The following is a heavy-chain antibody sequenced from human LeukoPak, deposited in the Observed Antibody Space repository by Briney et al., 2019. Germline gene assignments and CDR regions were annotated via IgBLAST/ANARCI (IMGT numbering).Heavy chain of an antibody. Sequence: GGSLRLSCAASGFTVSSNYMSWVRQAPGKGLEWVSVIYSGGSTYYADSVKGRFTISRDNSKNTLYLQMNSLRAEDTAVYYCAKDSGYYASYFDYWGQGTLVTVSS. J-gene: IGHJ4*02. V-gene: IGHV3-53*01. CDR1: GFTVSSNY. CDR2: IYSGGST. CDR3: AKDSGYYASYFDY. D-gene: IGHD3-22*01.